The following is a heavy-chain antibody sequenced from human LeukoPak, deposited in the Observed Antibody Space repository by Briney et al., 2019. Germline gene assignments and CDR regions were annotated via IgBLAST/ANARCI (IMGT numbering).Heavy chain of an antibody. Sequence: ASVNVSCKASGYTFTSYYMHWVRQAPGQGLEWMGIINPVGGSTNYAQKFQGRVTMTRDMPTSTVYMELSSLRSEDTAVYYCARDGVAGVYYFDYWGQGTLVTVSS. J-gene: IGHJ4*02. CDR2: INPVGGST. D-gene: IGHD6-19*01. V-gene: IGHV1-46*01. CDR3: ARDGVAGVYYFDY. CDR1: GYTFTSYY.